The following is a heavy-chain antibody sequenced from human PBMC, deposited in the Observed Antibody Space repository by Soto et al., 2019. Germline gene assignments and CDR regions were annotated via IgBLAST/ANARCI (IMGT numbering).Heavy chain of an antibody. V-gene: IGHV1-69*02. Sequence: QVQLVQSGAEVKKPGSSVKVSCKDSGGTFSTYSMFWVRQAPGQGLEWMGRIIPMLGIANYAQRFQDRVKITADKSTATDYMELSSLRSEDTALYSCTIGSWSGEVFDIWGQGTMVTVSS. CDR2: IIPMLGIA. J-gene: IGHJ3*02. CDR1: GGTFSTYS. D-gene: IGHD2-21*01. CDR3: TIGSWSGEVFDI.